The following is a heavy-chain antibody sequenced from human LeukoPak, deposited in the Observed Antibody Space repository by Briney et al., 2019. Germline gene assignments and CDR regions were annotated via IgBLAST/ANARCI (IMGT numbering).Heavy chain of an antibody. D-gene: IGHD3-22*01. CDR1: GFTVTGNY. CDR2: IKQDGSEK. V-gene: IGHV3-7*01. CDR3: ARDMSSGYYPYYYYYYGMDV. J-gene: IGHJ6*02. Sequence: PGGSLRLSCAASGFTVTGNYMSWVRQAPGKGLEWVANIKQDGSEKYYVDSVKGRFTISRDNAKNSLYLQMNSLRAEDTAVYYCARDMSSGYYPYYYYYYGMDVWGQGTTVTVSS.